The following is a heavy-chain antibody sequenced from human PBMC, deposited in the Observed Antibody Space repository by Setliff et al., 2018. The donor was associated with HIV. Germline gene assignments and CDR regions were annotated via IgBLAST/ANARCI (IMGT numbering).Heavy chain of an antibody. J-gene: IGHJ5*02. Sequence: PSETLSLTCTVSGGSISSYYWSWIRQPPGKGLEWIGYIYDSGSTNYNPSLKSRVTISVDTSKNQFSLKLSSVTAADTAVYYCARAHYNFWSGYPNWFDPWGQGTLVTVSS. V-gene: IGHV4-59*01. CDR1: GGSISSYY. CDR3: ARAHYNFWSGYPNWFDP. CDR2: IYDSGST. D-gene: IGHD3-3*01.